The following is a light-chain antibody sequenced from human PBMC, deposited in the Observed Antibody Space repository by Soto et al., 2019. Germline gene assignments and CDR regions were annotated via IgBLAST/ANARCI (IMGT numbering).Light chain of an antibody. J-gene: IGKJ3*01. CDR2: AAY. CDR1: QNINNY. V-gene: IGKV1-39*01. CDR3: LHRDSIPGII. Sequence: DIQMTQSPFSLSASVGDRVTITCRASQNINNYLNWYQQKPGKAPKLPIYAAYSLQSGVTSRFSGGRSGTGFSLSSSSLQPEDFATYYCLHRDSIPGIIFGPGTRVKVK.